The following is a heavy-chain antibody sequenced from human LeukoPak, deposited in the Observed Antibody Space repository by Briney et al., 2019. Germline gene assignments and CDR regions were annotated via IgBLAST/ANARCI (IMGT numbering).Heavy chain of an antibody. CDR3: VKDDGWVQYAN. D-gene: IGHD5-24*01. Sequence: GGSLRLSCAASGFTFSIYGMGWVRQAPGKGLEWVSSISDNGGNTYYADSAKGRFTISRDNSKNTVSLQMNSLSAEDAAVYYCVKDDGWVQYANWGQGTLVTVSS. CDR1: GFTFSIYG. J-gene: IGHJ4*02. CDR2: ISDNGGNT. V-gene: IGHV3-23*01.